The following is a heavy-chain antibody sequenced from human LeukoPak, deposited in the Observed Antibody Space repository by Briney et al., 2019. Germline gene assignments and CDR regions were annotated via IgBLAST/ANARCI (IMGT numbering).Heavy chain of an antibody. CDR1: GGSISSYY. V-gene: IGHV4-4*07. CDR3: ARDEVLLWFGELLFNWFDP. D-gene: IGHD3-10*01. CDR2: IYTSGST. Sequence: PSETLSPTCTVSGGSISSYYWSWIRQPAGKGLEWIRRIYTSGSTNYNPSLKSRVTMSVDTSKNQFSLKLSSVTAADTAVYYCARDEVLLWFGELLFNWFDPWGQGTLVTVSS. J-gene: IGHJ5*02.